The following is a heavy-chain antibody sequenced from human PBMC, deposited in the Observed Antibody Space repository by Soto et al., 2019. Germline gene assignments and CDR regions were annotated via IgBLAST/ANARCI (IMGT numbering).Heavy chain of an antibody. J-gene: IGHJ5*02. V-gene: IGHV4-59*01. CDR3: ARGYCSSTSCYRSHQTTFDP. CDR1: GGSISSYY. D-gene: IGHD2-2*02. Sequence: PSETLSLTCTVSGGSISSYYWSWIRQPPGKGLEWIGYIYYSGSTNYNPSLKSRVTISVDTSKNQFSLKLSSVTAADTAVYYCARGYCSSTSCYRSHQTTFDPWGQGTLVTVYS. CDR2: IYYSGST.